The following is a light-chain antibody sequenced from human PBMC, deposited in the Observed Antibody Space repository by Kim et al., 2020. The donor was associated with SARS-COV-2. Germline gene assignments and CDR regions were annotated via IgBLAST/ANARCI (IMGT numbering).Light chain of an antibody. CDR2: GAS. CDR1: QSVTSSY. V-gene: IGKV3-20*01. Sequence: EIVLTQSPGTLSLSPGERATLSCRASQSVTSSYLAWYQQKPGQPPRLLIYGASNRPTGIPDRFSGSGSGTDFTLTISRLESEDLAVYYCQQYGTSLRTFGQGTKVDIK. CDR3: QQYGTSLRT. J-gene: IGKJ1*01.